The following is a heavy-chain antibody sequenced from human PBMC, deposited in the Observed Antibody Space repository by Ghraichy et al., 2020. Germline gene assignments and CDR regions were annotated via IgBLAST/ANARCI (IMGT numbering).Heavy chain of an antibody. D-gene: IGHD1-14*01. Sequence: SETLSLTCAVYGGSFSDYYWGWVRQPPGKGLEWIGQIKHCGSTNYNPSLKSRLSMSVDTSNHQFSLKLHSVTAADTAVYYCARGLYSGNLAYWSQGTQVTVSS. J-gene: IGHJ4*02. V-gene: IGHV4-34*01. CDR3: ARGLYSGNLAY. CDR1: GGSFSDYY. CDR2: IKHCGST.